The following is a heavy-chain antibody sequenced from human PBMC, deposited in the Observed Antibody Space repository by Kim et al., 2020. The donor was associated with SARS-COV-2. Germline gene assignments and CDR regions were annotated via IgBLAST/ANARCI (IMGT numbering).Heavy chain of an antibody. CDR3: ARGDTAIDY. Sequence: GGYTYYADSVKGRFTISRDKSKNTVYLQMNSLRVEDTAVYYCARGDTAIDYWGQGTLVTVSS. D-gene: IGHD5-18*01. CDR2: GGYT. J-gene: IGHJ4*02. V-gene: IGHV3-53*01.